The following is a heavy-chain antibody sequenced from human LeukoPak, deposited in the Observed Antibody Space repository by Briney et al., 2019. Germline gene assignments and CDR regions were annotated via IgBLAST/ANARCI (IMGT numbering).Heavy chain of an antibody. D-gene: IGHD6-13*01. CDR3: ARDVLSASSWVRYFDP. CDR2: IYNSGST. CDR1: GGSVSTGNYH. V-gene: IGHV4-61*01. Sequence: PSETLSLTCTVSGGSVSTGNYHWSWIRQPPGKALEWIVNIYNSGSTNYNPSLKTRVTISSDTSENQLSLKLSSVPAEDTAAYYCARDVLSASSWVRYFDPWGQGTLVTVSS. J-gene: IGHJ5*02.